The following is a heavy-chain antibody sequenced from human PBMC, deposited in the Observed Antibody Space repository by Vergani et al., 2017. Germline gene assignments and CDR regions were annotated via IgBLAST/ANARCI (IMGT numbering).Heavy chain of an antibody. J-gene: IGHJ2*01. CDR1: GDSIISRSYY. D-gene: IGHD3-16*01. V-gene: IGHV4-39*01. CDR2: IYNSGNG. Sequence: QVQLQESGPGLVRPSQTLSLTCTVSGDSIISRSYYWGWIRQPPGKGLEWIGSIYNSGNGDSSSSLKSLVTISADTSKNQFSLRLTSVTAADTAVYYCASGKYYSDSTSHFRGRYFDVWGRGTLVTVPS. CDR3: ASGKYYSDSTSHFRGRYFDV.